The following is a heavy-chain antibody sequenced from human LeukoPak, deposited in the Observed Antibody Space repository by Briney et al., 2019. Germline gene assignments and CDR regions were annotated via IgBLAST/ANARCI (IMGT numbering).Heavy chain of an antibody. CDR3: AREARYSSSKFDP. D-gene: IGHD6-13*01. CDR2: INPNSGGT. V-gene: IGHV1-2*06. Sequence: SSVKVSCKASGYTFTGYYMHWVRQAPGQGLEWMGRINPNSGGTNYAQKFQGRVTMTRDTSISTAYMELSRLRSDDTAVYYCAREARYSSSKFDPWGQGTLVTVSS. J-gene: IGHJ5*02. CDR1: GYTFTGYY.